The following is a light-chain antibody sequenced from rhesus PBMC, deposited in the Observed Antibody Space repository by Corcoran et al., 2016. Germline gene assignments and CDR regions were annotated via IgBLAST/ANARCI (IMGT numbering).Light chain of an antibody. V-gene: IGKV3-24*04. Sequence: EIVVTQSPATLSLSPGERATLSCRTSQSVGSYLAWLQQKPGQAPRLLIYAAANWATGTPDRSSGSGAGTDFTLTISSLEPEEVGVYYCQQRSNLWTFGLGTKVEIK. J-gene: IGKJ1*01. CDR3: QQRSNLWT. CDR1: QSVGSY. CDR2: AAA.